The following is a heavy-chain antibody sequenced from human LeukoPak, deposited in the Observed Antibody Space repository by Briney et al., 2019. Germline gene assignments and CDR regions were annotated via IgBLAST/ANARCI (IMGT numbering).Heavy chain of an antibody. CDR3: VRQENDVLTGYYLNY. V-gene: IGHV4-39*01. J-gene: IGHJ4*02. CDR2: IYYSGST. Sequence: PSETLSLTCTVSGGSLSSSSFYWGWIRQPPGKGLEWIGSIYYSGSTYYNPSLKGRVTISVDTSKNQISLKLSSVTAADTSVYYCVRQENDVLTGYYLNYWGQGTLVTVSS. D-gene: IGHD3-9*01. CDR1: GGSLSSSSFY.